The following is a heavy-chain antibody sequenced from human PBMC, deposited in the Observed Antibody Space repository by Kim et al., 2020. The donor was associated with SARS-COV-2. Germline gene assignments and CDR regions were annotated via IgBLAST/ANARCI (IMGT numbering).Heavy chain of an antibody. CDR3: ARRYSSGWDY. Sequence: ETRYSPPFQGQVTISADKSISTAYLQWSSLKASDTAMYYCARRYSSGWDYWGQGTLVIVSS. J-gene: IGHJ4*02. CDR2: ET. V-gene: IGHV5-51*01. D-gene: IGHD6-19*01.